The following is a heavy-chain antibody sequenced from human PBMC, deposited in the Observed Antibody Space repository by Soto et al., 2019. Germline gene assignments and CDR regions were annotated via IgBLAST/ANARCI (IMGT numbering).Heavy chain of an antibody. CDR2: ISDTGSSH. CDR1: GFTFSSYG. D-gene: IGHD2-2*01. V-gene: IGHV3-30*18. J-gene: IGHJ4*02. Sequence: QPGGSLRLSCVGSGFTFSSYGMHWVRQAPGKGLECVAVISDTGSSHYYAAAVEGRFTISRENSKNTLSLHMDRLRVEDTAVYSCAKDRGGDCPDNSCYFGADYWGQGT. CDR3: AKDRGGDCPDNSCYFGADY.